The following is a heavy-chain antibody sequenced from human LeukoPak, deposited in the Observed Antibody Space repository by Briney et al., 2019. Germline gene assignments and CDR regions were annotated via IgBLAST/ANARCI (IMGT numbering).Heavy chain of an antibody. Sequence: PSETLSLTCAVYGVSFSDYYWGWIRQPPGKGLEWIGEINHSGITNYNPSLKSRVTISVDTSKNQFSLKLSSVAAADTAVYYCARALSDGDYGRTYYYYYYMDVWGKGTTVTISS. D-gene: IGHD4-17*01. J-gene: IGHJ6*03. V-gene: IGHV4-34*01. CDR1: GVSFSDYY. CDR2: INHSGIT. CDR3: ARALSDGDYGRTYYYYYYMDV.